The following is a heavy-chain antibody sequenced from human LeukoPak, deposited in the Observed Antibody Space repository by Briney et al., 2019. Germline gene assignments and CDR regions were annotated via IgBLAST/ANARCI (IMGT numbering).Heavy chain of an antibody. V-gene: IGHV3-30*04. Sequence: PGGSLRLSCAASGFTFSSYAMHWVRQAPGKGLEWVAVISYDGSNKYYADSVKGRFTISRDNSQNMLYLQMNSLRAEDTAVYYCATDRMATTAQSYYYYGMDVWGEGTTVTVSS. D-gene: IGHD5-12*01. CDR2: ISYDGSNK. CDR1: GFTFSSYA. CDR3: ATDRMATTAQSYYYYGMDV. J-gene: IGHJ6*04.